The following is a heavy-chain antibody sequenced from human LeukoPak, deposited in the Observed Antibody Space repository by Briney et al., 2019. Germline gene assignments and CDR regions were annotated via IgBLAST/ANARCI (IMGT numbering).Heavy chain of an antibody. Sequence: GGSLXLSXAASGFTFSSYGMHWVRQAPGKGLEGGAVISYDGSNKYYADSVKGRFTISRDNSKNTLYLQMNSLRAEDTAVYYCAKDRGEWELPAAFDIWGQGTMVTVSS. CDR3: AKDRGEWELPAAFDI. V-gene: IGHV3-30*18. J-gene: IGHJ3*02. CDR2: ISYDGSNK. D-gene: IGHD1-26*01. CDR1: GFTFSSYG.